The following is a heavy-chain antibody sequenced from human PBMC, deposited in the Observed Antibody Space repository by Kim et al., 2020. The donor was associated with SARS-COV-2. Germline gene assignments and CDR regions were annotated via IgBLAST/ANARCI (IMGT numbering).Heavy chain of an antibody. V-gene: IGHV3-53*01. D-gene: IGHD3-10*01. Sequence: GGSLRLSCAASGFTVSDKDMSWVRRAPGRGLEWVSVIFSGGGTYYADSVKGRFSISIDKSENTLYLQMNSLRAEDTAVYYCATLRGRAFDIWGQGAMVT. J-gene: IGHJ3*02. CDR3: ATLRGRAFDI. CDR2: IFSGGGT. CDR1: GFTVSDKD.